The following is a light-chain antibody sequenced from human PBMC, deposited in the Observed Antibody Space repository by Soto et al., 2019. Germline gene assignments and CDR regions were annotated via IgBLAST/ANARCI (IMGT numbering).Light chain of an antibody. J-gene: IGKJ3*01. CDR3: QQSFSTPFT. CDR1: KSIDNY. V-gene: IGKV1-39*01. Sequence: DIPMTQSPISLSASVGDRVTITCRTSKSIDNYLNWYQQKPGKAPKLLIYEASSVQSGVPSRFSGIGSGTDFSLTISSLQPGDFGTYYCQQSFSTPFTFGPGTKVDIK. CDR2: EAS.